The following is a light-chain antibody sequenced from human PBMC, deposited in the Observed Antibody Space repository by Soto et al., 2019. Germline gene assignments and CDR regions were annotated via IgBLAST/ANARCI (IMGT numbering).Light chain of an antibody. V-gene: IGLV2-14*01. J-gene: IGLJ1*01. CDR2: DVS. CDR3: SSYTSSSTRV. CDR1: RSDVGGYNY. Sequence: QSVLTQPASVSGSPGQSITISCTGTRSDVGGYNYVSWYQQHPGKAPKLMMYDVSNRPSGVSNRFSGSKSGNTASLTISGLQAEDEADYYCSSYTSSSTRVFGTGTKVNVL.